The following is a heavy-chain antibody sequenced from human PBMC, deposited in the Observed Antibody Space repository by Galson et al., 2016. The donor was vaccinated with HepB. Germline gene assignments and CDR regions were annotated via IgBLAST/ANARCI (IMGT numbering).Heavy chain of an antibody. CDR2: IDYSGST. V-gene: IGHV4-61*01. Sequence: SETLSLTCTVSGGSVSSGSYFWSWIRQPPGKGLEWIGYIDYSGSTNYNPSLKSRVTISVDTSKNQFSLRLSSVTAADTAVYYCAREGYYDTSYYPRIFDYWGQGTLVTVSS. CDR1: GGSVSSGSYF. J-gene: IGHJ4*02. CDR3: AREGYYDTSYYPRIFDY. D-gene: IGHD3-22*01.